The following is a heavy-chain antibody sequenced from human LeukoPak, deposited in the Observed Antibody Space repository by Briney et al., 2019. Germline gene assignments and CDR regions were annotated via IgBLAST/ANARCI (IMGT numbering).Heavy chain of an antibody. D-gene: IGHD3-22*01. J-gene: IGHJ4*02. V-gene: IGHV3-48*03. CDR2: ISSSGSTI. CDR1: GFTFSSYE. Sequence: GGSLRLSCAASGFTFSSYEMNWVRQAPGKGLEWVSYISSSGSTIYYADSVKGRFTISRDNAKNSLYLQMNSLRAEDTAVYYCAGWEGSPYDSSGYSDYWGQGTLVTVSS. CDR3: AGWEGSPYDSSGYSDY.